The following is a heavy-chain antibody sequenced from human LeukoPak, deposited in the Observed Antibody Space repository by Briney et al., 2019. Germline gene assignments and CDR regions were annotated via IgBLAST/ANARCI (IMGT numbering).Heavy chain of an antibody. CDR1: GGSISSYY. J-gene: IGHJ4*02. D-gene: IGHD3-22*01. CDR3: ARDRGGYYDSSGLPVVYFDY. CDR2: IYYSGST. Sequence: SETLSLTCTVSGGSISSYYWSWIRQPPGKGLEWIGYIYYSGSTNYNPSLKSRVTISVDTSKNQFSLKLSSVTAADTAVYYCARDRGGYYDSSGLPVVYFDYWGQGTLVTVSS. V-gene: IGHV4-59*01.